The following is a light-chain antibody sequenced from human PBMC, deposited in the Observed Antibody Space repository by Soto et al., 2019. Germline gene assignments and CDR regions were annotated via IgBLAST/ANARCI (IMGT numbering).Light chain of an antibody. CDR3: AAWDDSLNAVV. J-gene: IGLJ2*01. Sequence: QSVLTQPPSASGTPGQRVTISCSGGSSNIGSNTVNWYQQLPGTAPNLLIYSNNQRPSGVPDRFSGSKSRTSASLAISGLQSEDEAEYYCAAWDDSLNAVVFGGGTKLTVL. CDR1: SSNIGSNT. CDR2: SNN. V-gene: IGLV1-44*01.